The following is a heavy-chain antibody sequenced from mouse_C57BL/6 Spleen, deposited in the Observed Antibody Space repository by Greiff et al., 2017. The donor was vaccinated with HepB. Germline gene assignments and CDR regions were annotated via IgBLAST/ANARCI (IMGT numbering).Heavy chain of an antibody. V-gene: IGHV1-82*01. D-gene: IGHD1-2*01. CDR2: IYPGDGDT. CDR3: ARRLGRGYFDV. Sequence: VQLQQSGPELVKPGASVKISCKASGYAFSSSWMNWVKQRPGKGLEWIGRIYPGDGDTNYNGKFKGKATLTADKSSSTAYMQLSSLTSEDSAVYFWARRLGRGYFDVWGTGTTVTVSS. CDR1: GYAFSSSW. J-gene: IGHJ1*03.